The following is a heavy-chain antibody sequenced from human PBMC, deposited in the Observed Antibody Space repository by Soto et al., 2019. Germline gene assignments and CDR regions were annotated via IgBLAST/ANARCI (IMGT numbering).Heavy chain of an antibody. Sequence: SETLSLTCSVSDYFISSGYYWGWIRQRPGKEPEWIASIYHSGRSFYNPSLQSRVTISVDTSKNQFSLRLTSVTAVDTAVYYCARAGMYNWNRNWFDPWGKGPMVTDSS. CDR1: DYFISSGYY. D-gene: IGHD1-20*01. V-gene: IGHV4-38-2*02. CDR3: ARAGMYNWNRNWFDP. J-gene: IGHJ5*02. CDR2: IYHSGRS.